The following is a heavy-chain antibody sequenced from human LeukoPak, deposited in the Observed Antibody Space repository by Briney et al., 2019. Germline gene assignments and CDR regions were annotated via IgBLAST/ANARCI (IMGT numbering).Heavy chain of an antibody. CDR1: GYTLTELS. D-gene: IGHD3-10*01. CDR3: ATYKFYYGSGKYFQH. CDR2: FDPEDGET. J-gene: IGHJ1*01. Sequence: GASVKVSCKVSGYTLTELSMHWVRQAPGKGLEWMGGFDPEDGETIYAQKFQGRVTTTEDTSTDTAYMELSSLRSEDTAVYYCATYKFYYGSGKYFQHWGQGTLVTDSS. V-gene: IGHV1-24*01.